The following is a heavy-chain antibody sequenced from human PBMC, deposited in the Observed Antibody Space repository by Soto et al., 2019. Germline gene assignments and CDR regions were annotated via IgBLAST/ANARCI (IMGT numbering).Heavy chain of an antibody. V-gene: IGHV3-15*01. CDR3: TAAGVRGVVMSGMDV. J-gene: IGHJ6*02. CDR1: GFTFSKAW. Sequence: DVQLVESGGGLVNPGGSLRLSCRTSGFTFSKAWMRWVRQAPGKGVEWVGRIRSNADGGTVEYAAPVKGRFIISRDDSTKTLYLQMNSLDTEDTGVYYCTAAGVRGVVMSGMDVWGQGTAVTVSS. CDR2: IRSNADGGTV. D-gene: IGHD3-10*01.